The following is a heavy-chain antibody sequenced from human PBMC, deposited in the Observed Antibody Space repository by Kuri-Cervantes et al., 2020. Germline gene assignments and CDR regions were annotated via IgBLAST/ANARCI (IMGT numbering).Heavy chain of an antibody. J-gene: IGHJ4*02. V-gene: IGHV3-74*01. CDR1: GFTFSDYY. D-gene: IGHD5-18*01. Sequence: GGSLRLSCAASGFTFSDYYMSWIRQAPGKGLVWVSRINSDGSSTSYADSVKGRFTISRDNAKNTLYLQMNSLRAEDTAVYYCARDGDGYSYGLPGYWGQGTLVTVSS. CDR3: ARDGDGYSYGLPGY. CDR2: INSDGSST.